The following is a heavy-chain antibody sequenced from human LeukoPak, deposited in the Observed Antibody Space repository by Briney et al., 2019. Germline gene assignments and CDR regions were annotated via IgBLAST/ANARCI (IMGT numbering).Heavy chain of an antibody. CDR2: ISGSGGST. D-gene: IGHD6-13*01. CDR3: AKFGPFHSSSWYVDY. CDR1: GFTFSSYA. J-gene: IGHJ4*02. Sequence: GRSLRLSCAASGFTFSSYAMSWVRQAPGKGLEWVSAISGSGGSTYYADSVKGRFTISRDNSKNTLYLQTNSLRAEDTAVYYCAKFGPFHSSSWYVDYWGQGTLVTVSS. V-gene: IGHV3-23*01.